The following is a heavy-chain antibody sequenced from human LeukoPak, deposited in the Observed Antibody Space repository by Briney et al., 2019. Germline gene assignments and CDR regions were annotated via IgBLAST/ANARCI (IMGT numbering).Heavy chain of an antibody. Sequence: ASVKVSCKASGYTFTSYAMNWVRQAPGQGLEWMGWINTNTGNPTYAQGFTGRFVFSLDTSVSTAYLQISSLKAEDTAVYYCARGAPEKYYYDSSGPDYWGQGTLVTVSS. J-gene: IGHJ4*02. CDR2: INTNTGNP. V-gene: IGHV7-4-1*02. CDR3: ARGAPEKYYYDSSGPDY. D-gene: IGHD3-22*01. CDR1: GYTFTSYA.